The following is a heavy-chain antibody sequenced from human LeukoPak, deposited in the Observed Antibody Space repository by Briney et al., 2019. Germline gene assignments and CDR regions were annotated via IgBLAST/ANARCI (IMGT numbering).Heavy chain of an antibody. Sequence: SETLSLTCTVSGDSMTSNYWSWIRQPPGEALEWIGFIYYNGTTHYYPSLKSRVTISMGTSKNQFSLKLTSVTAADTAVYYCARQRGSAGAFDVWGQGTRVTVSS. CDR1: GDSMTSNY. J-gene: IGHJ3*01. CDR3: ARQRGSAGAFDV. D-gene: IGHD3-10*01. V-gene: IGHV4-59*08. CDR2: IYYNGTT.